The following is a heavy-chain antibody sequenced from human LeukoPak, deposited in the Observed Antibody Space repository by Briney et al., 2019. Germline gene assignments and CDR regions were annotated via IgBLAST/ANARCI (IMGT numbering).Heavy chain of an antibody. D-gene: IGHD2-15*01. CDR2: ISSSGSTI. V-gene: IGHV3-11*04. CDR1: GFTFSDYY. J-gene: IGHJ4*02. Sequence: GGSLRLSCAASGFTFSDYYMSWIRQAPGKGLEWVSYISSSGSTIYYADSVKGRFTISRDNAKNSLYLQMNSLRAEDTAVYYCARAEDIVVVVAATPGDYWGQGTLVTVSS. CDR3: ARAEDIVVVVAATPGDY.